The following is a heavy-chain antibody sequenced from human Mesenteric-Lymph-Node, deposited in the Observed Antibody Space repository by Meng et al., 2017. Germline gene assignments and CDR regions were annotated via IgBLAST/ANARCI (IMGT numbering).Heavy chain of an antibody. V-gene: IGHV3-49*04. CDR3: ARVRRQWGLDCSGGRCSSGSWTNRFDP. Sequence: GESLKISCTASGFTFGDYAMSWVRQAPGKGLEWVGFIRSKAYGGTTEYAASVKGRFTISRDDSKSIAYLQMNSLKTEDTAVYYCARVRRQWGLDCSGGRCSSGSWTNRFDPWGQGTLVTVSS. J-gene: IGHJ5*02. CDR2: IRSKAYGGTT. D-gene: IGHD2-15*01. CDR1: GFTFGDYA.